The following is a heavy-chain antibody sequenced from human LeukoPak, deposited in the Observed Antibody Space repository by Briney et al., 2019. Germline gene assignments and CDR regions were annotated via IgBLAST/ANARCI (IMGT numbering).Heavy chain of an antibody. CDR3: AREAPRDYYDSSGLDY. V-gene: IGHV4-39*02. CDR1: GGSISSSSYY. Sequence: SETLSLTCTVSGGSISSSSYYWGWIRQPPGKGLEWIGSIYYSGSTYYNPSLKSRVTISVDTSKNQFSLKLSSVTAADTAVYCCAREAPRDYYDSSGLDYWGQGTLVTVSS. D-gene: IGHD3-22*01. J-gene: IGHJ4*02. CDR2: IYYSGST.